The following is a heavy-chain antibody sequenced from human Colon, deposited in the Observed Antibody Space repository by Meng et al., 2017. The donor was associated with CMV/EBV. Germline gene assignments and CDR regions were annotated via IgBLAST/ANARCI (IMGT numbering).Heavy chain of an antibody. J-gene: IGHJ4*02. Sequence: GESLKISFSASGFSFNRHALHWVRQGPGKGLEWVAMISYDGTHKAFTASVKGRFTISRDNSRDTVYLQMNNLRPEDAATYFCARDSGTGSYVFHFDHWGLGAQVTVSS. CDR2: ISYDGTHK. CDR1: GFSFNRHA. CDR3: ARDSGTGSYVFHFDH. D-gene: IGHD3-10*01. V-gene: IGHV3-30-3*01.